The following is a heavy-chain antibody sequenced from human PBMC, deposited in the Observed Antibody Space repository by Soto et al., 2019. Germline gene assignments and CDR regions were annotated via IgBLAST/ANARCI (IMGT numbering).Heavy chain of an antibody. J-gene: IGHJ4*02. CDR2: ISSSSTYI. CDR1: RFPFSVFS. CDR3: ARVVGGYSGKNYFDS. Sequence: EVQLVESGGGLVEPGGSLRLSCAASRFPFSVFSMNWVRQAPGKGLEWVSSISSSSTYIYYADSVKGRFTISRDNAKNSLYLQMNSLRAEDTAVYYCARVVGGYSGKNYFDSWGQGTLVTVAS. V-gene: IGHV3-21*01. D-gene: IGHD2-15*01.